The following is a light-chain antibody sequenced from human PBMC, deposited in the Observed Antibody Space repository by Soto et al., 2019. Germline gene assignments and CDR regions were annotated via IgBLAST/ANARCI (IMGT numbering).Light chain of an antibody. V-gene: IGKV1-5*03. CDR3: QQYNSYLWT. CDR2: KAS. J-gene: IGKJ1*01. Sequence: DIQMTQSPSTLSASVGDRVTITCRASQSISSWLAWYQQKPGKAPKLLIYKASSLESGVPSRFSGSGSGTEFTLTISRLQPDDFATYYCQQYNSYLWTCGQGTKVVIK. CDR1: QSISSW.